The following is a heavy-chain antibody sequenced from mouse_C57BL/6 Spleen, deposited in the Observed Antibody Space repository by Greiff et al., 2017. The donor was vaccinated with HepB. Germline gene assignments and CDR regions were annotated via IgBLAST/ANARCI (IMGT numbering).Heavy chain of an antibody. CDR3: ARSGDYDLYFDY. D-gene: IGHD2-4*01. CDR1: GYAFSSSW. V-gene: IGHV1-82*01. Sequence: LVESGPELVKPGASVKISCKASGYAFSSSWMNWVKQRPGKGLEWIGRIYPGDGDTNYNGKFKGKATLTADKSSSTAYMQLSSLTSEDSAVYFCARSGDYDLYFDYWGQGTTLTVSS. CDR2: IYPGDGDT. J-gene: IGHJ2*01.